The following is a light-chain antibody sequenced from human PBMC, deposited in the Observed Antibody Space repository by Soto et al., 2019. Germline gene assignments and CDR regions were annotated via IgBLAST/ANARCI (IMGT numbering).Light chain of an antibody. J-gene: IGKJ2*01. Sequence: EIVMTQSPATLSVSPGESATLSCRASQSVSSKLAWYQQKPGQAPRLLIYDGSTRASGVPARFSGSGSGTEFTLTISSLQSEDFVVYYCQQHNNWPYTFGQGTKLEIK. CDR3: QQHNNWPYT. CDR1: QSVSSK. V-gene: IGKV3-15*01. CDR2: DGS.